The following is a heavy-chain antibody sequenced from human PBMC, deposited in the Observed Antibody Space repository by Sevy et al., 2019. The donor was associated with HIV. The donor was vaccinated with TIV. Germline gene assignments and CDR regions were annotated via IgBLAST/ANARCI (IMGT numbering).Heavy chain of an antibody. V-gene: IGHV1-18*01. J-gene: IGHJ3*02. D-gene: IGHD3-3*01. CDR1: GYTFTSYG. Sequence: ASVKVSCTASGYTFTSYGISWVRQAPGQGLEWMGWISAYNDNTNYARKLQGRVTLTTDTSTSTAYMELRSLRSDDTAVYYCAGGYYDFWSGYYRRDAFDIWGQGTMVTVSS. CDR3: AGGYYDFWSGYYRRDAFDI. CDR2: ISAYNDNT.